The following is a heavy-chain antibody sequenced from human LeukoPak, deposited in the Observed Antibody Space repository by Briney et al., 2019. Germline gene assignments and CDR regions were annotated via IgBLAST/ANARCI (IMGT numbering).Heavy chain of an antibody. D-gene: IGHD1-14*01. V-gene: IGHV4-39*01. J-gene: IGHJ6*03. CDR1: GGSISSTSYY. Sequence: SETLSLTCPVSGGSISSTSYYWGWIRKPPGKGLEWIGSIYYSGRTYYNPSLKSRVTISLATSKNQFSLKLSSVTAADTAVYYCARNRMYYDMDVWGKGTTVTVSS. CDR2: IYYSGRT. CDR3: ARNRMYYDMDV.